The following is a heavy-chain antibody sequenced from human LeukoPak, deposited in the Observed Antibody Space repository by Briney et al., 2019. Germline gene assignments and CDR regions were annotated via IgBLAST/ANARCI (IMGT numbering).Heavy chain of an antibody. CDR3: ARDLWYSGSRAPPRSFDI. J-gene: IGHJ3*02. Sequence: GGPLRLPCEASGFIYSSYEMNWVRQAPGKGLEWVSFISSSGRTMYYADSMKGRFTVSRDNAKNSVYLQMNSLRAEDTAVYYCARDLWYSGSRAPPRSFDIWGQGTMVTVSS. CDR1: GFIYSSYE. CDR2: ISSSGRTM. V-gene: IGHV3-48*03. D-gene: IGHD1-26*01.